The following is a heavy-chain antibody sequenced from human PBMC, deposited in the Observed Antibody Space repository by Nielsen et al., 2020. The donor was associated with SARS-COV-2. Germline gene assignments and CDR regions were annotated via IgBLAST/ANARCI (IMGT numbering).Heavy chain of an antibody. CDR2: ISYDGSNK. D-gene: IGHD3-22*01. V-gene: IGHV3-33*01. Sequence: GESLKISCAASGFTFSSYGMHWVRQAPGKGLEWVAVISYDGSNKYYADSVKGRFTITRDNSKNTLHLQMNSLRDEDTAVYYCAREATYHDSSSYYFGGTSYYFDYWGQGTLVTVS. CDR1: GFTFSSYG. CDR3: AREATYHDSSSYYFGGTSYYFDY. J-gene: IGHJ4*02.